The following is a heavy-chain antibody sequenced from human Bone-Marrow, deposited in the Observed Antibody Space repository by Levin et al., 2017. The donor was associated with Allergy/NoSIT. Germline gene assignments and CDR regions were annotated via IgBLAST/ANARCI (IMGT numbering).Heavy chain of an antibody. D-gene: IGHD3-3*01. CDR3: AADDFWSGYPPYGMDV. J-gene: IGHJ6*02. CDR1: GFTFTSSA. V-gene: IGHV1-58*01. Sequence: GASVKVSCKASGFTFTSSAVQWVRQARGQRLEWIGWIVVGSGNTNYAQKFQERVTITRDMSTSTAYMELSSLRSEDTAVYYCAADDFWSGYPPYGMDVWGQGTTVTVSS. CDR2: IVVGSGNT.